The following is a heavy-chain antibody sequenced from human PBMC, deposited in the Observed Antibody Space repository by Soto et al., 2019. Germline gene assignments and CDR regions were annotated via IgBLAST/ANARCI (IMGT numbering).Heavy chain of an antibody. Sequence: PSETLSLTCTVSGGSISSYYWSWIRQPPGKGLEWIGYIYYSGSTNYNPSLKSRVTISVDTSKNQFSLKLSSVTAADTAVYYCARGGTAAGLWSNYMDVWGKGTTVTVSS. CDR2: IYYSGST. CDR1: GGSISSYY. CDR3: ARGGTAAGLWSNYMDV. D-gene: IGHD6-13*01. V-gene: IGHV4-59*01. J-gene: IGHJ6*03.